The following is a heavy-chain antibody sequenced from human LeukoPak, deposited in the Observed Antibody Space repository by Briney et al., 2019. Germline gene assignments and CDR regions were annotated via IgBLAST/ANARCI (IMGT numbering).Heavy chain of an antibody. Sequence: GRSLRLSCAASGFTFSSYAMHWVRQAPGKGLEWVAVISYDGSNKYYADSVKGRFTISRDNTKNTLFLQMNSLRAEDTVIYYCTKAPIVSCSGAFCYPFDSWGQGTLVTVSS. CDR3: TKAPIVSCSGAFCYPFDS. V-gene: IGHV3-30*04. D-gene: IGHD2-15*01. CDR1: GFTFSSYA. J-gene: IGHJ4*02. CDR2: ISYDGSNK.